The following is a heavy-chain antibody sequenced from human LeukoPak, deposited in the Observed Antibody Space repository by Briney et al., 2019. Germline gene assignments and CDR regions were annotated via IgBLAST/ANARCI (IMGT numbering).Heavy chain of an antibody. CDR3: ARAGSHRNSGYDY. D-gene: IGHD5-12*01. J-gene: IGHJ4*02. Sequence: GGSLRLSCAASGFTFSSYRMNWVRQAPGKGLEWVSSISRSRSYIYYADSVKGRFTISRDNAKNSLYLQMSSLRAEDTAVYYCARAGSHRNSGYDYWGQGTLVTVSS. V-gene: IGHV3-21*01. CDR2: ISRSRSYI. CDR1: GFTFSSYR.